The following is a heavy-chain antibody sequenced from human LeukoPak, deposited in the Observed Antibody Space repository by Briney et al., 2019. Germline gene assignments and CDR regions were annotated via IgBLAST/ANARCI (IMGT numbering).Heavy chain of an antibody. V-gene: IGHV4-39*07. D-gene: IGHD6-13*01. J-gene: IGHJ5*02. CDR1: GGSISTGSYY. Sequence: SETLSLTCTVSGGSISTGSYYWGWIRQPPGKGLEWIGSIDYSGSTYYNPSLKSRVTISVDTSKNQFSLKLSSVTAADTAVYYCARDTLAAAGTGEFDPWGQGTLVTVSS. CDR2: IDYSGST. CDR3: ARDTLAAAGTGEFDP.